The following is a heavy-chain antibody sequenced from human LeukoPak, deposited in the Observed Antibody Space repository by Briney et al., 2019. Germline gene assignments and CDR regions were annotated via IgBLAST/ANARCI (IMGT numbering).Heavy chain of an antibody. CDR1: GYSFTSYW. D-gene: IGHD3-22*01. Sequence: GESLKFSCKGSGYSFTSYWIGWVRQMPGKGLEWMGIIYPGDSDTRYSPSFQGQVTISADKSISTAYLQWSSLKASDTAMYYCARPYYDSSGYGDAFDIWGQGTMVTVSS. CDR3: ARPYYDSSGYGDAFDI. V-gene: IGHV5-51*01. CDR2: IYPGDSDT. J-gene: IGHJ3*02.